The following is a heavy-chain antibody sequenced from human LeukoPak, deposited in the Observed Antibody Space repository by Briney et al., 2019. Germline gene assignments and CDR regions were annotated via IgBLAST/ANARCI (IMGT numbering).Heavy chain of an antibody. CDR3: ARHRSKYPLLLVWFDP. CDR2: IYYSGST. Sequence: SETLSLTCTVSGGSISSSSYYWGWIRQPPGKGLEWIGSIYYSGSTYYNPSLKSRVTISVDTSKNQFSLKLSSVTAAETAVYYCARHRSKYPLLLVWFDPWGQGTLVTVSS. V-gene: IGHV4-39*01. CDR1: GGSISSSSYY. D-gene: IGHD2-2*01. J-gene: IGHJ5*02.